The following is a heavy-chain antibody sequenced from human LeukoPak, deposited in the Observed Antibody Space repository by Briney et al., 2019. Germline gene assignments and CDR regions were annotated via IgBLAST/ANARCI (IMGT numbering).Heavy chain of an antibody. Sequence: PGGSLRLSCAASGFTFSNYGMHWVRQAPGKGLEWLAFIRYDGSNKYYADSVKGRFTISRDNSKNTLYLQMNSLRAEDTAVYYCAKDLRSGFGPNAFDIWGQGTMVTVSS. J-gene: IGHJ3*02. V-gene: IGHV3-30*02. CDR1: GFTFSNYG. CDR3: AKDLRSGFGPNAFDI. D-gene: IGHD6-25*01. CDR2: IRYDGSNK.